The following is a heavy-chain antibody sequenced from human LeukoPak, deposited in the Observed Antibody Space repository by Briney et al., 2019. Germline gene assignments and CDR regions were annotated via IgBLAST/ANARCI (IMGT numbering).Heavy chain of an antibody. CDR3: ARAHYYDSSGLDF. Sequence: WGSLRLSCAASGFTFSSYEMNWVRQAPGKGLEWVSYISSSGSTIYYADSLKGRFTISRDNAKNSLYLQMNSLRAEDTAVYYCARAHYYDSSGLDFWGQGTLVTVSS. J-gene: IGHJ4*02. CDR1: GFTFSSYE. D-gene: IGHD3-22*01. CDR2: ISSSGSTI. V-gene: IGHV3-48*03.